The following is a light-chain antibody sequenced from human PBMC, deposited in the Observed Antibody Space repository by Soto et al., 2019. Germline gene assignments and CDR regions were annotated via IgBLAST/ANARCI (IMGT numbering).Light chain of an antibody. J-gene: IGKJ5*01. CDR1: QSVSSY. Sequence: EIVLTQSPATLSLSPGERATLSCRASQSVSSYLAWYQQKLGQAPRLLIYDASNRATGIPARFSGSGSGTDFTLTISSLEPEDFAVYYCQQRSNWPSPFGQGTRLEIK. CDR2: DAS. CDR3: QQRSNWPSP. V-gene: IGKV3-11*01.